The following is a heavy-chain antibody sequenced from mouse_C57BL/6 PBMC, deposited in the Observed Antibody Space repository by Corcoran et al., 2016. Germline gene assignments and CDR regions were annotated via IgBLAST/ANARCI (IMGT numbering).Heavy chain of an antibody. V-gene: IGHV3-6*01. J-gene: IGHJ4*01. CDR3: ARGRDLGAMDY. CDR2: ISYDGSN. CDR1: GYSITSGYY. Sequence: DVQLQESGPGLVKPSQSLSLTCSVTGYSITSGYYWNWIRQFPGNKLEWMGYISYDGSNNYNPSLKNRISITRDTSKNQFFLKLNSVTTEDTATYYCARGRDLGAMDYWGQGTSVTVSS.